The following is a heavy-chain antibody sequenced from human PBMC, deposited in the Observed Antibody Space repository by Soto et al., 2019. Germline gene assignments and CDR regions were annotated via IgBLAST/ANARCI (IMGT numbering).Heavy chain of an antibody. V-gene: IGHV4-31*03. CDR1: FGSISSGGYY. D-gene: IGHD3-3*01. J-gene: IGHJ4*02. Sequence: SETLSLTYTVSFGSISSGGYYWSCIRQHPGKGLEWIGYIYYSGSTYYNPSLKSRVTISVDTSKNQFSLKLSSVTAADTAVYYCARGPDYDFWSGYYTPFYFDYWGQRTLVTVSS. CDR3: ARGPDYDFWSGYYTPFYFDY. CDR2: IYYSGST.